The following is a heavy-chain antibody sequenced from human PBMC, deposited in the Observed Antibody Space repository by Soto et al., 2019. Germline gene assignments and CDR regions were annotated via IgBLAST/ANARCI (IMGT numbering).Heavy chain of an antibody. D-gene: IGHD2-15*01. CDR1: GGSISNYY. V-gene: IGHV4-59*01. CDR2: IFYSGNT. CDR3: ARAICSGGSCYMIRFDP. J-gene: IGHJ5*02. Sequence: QVQLQESGPGLVKPSETLSLTCTVSGGSISNYYWSWIRQPPGKGLEWIGYIFYSGNTHYNPSLKKRVTIQVDTSKNQFSLKLSSRTAADTAVYYCARAICSGGSCYMIRFDPWGQGTLVTVSS.